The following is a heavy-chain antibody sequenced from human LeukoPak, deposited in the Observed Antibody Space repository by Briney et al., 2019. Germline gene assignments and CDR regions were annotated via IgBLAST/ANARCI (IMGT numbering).Heavy chain of an antibody. CDR2: IYDNGNT. D-gene: IGHD3-16*01. Sequence: SETLSLTCTVSGGSISGWYWSWIRQPPGKGLEWIGYIYDNGNTNYNPSLKSRVTMSVDTSKNQFSMKLSSVTAADTATYYCARETRLTGFFGGLGFNYWGQGTLVTVSS. V-gene: IGHV4-59*01. CDR3: ARETRLTGFFGGLGFNY. CDR1: GGSISGWY. J-gene: IGHJ4*02.